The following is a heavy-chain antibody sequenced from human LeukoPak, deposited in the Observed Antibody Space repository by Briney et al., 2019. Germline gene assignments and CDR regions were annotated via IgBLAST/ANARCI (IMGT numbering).Heavy chain of an antibody. CDR3: AKHWDSSSWFDY. J-gene: IGHJ4*02. CDR1: GFTFSSYG. D-gene: IGHD6-13*01. V-gene: IGHV3-30*18. Sequence: GGSLRLSCAASGFTFSSYGMHWVRQAPGKGLEWVAVISYDGSNKYYADSVKGRFTISRDNSKTTLYLQMNSLRAEDTAVYYRAKHWDSSSWFDYWGQGTLVTVSS. CDR2: ISYDGSNK.